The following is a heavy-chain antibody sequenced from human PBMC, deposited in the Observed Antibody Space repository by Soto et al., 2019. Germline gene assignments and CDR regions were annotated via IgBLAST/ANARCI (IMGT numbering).Heavy chain of an antibody. Sequence: QVQLQESGPGLVKPSETLSLACTVSGGSISGYYWSWIRQPPGKGLEWIGYIYYSGSTNYNPSLKSRVTISVDTSKNKFSLKLSSVIAADTAVYYCARASQYSQPGRLRLTTLYYFDSWGQGTLVTVSS. J-gene: IGHJ4*02. D-gene: IGHD1-1*01. CDR1: GGSISGYY. CDR2: IYYSGST. V-gene: IGHV4-59*01. CDR3: ARASQYSQPGRLRLTTLYYFDS.